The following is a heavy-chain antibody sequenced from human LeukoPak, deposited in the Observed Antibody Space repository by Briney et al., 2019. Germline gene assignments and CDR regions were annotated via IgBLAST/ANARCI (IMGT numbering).Heavy chain of an antibody. CDR2: TYYSGST. D-gene: IGHD3-22*01. CDR3: ARNYYDSSGYYFRGRAFDI. V-gene: IGHV4-59*08. Sequence: SETLSLTCTVSGGSISSYYWSWIRQPPGKGLEWIGYTYYSGSTNYNPSLKSRVTISVDTSKNQFSLKLSSVTAADTAVYYCARNYYDSSGYYFRGRAFDIWGQGTMVTVSS. J-gene: IGHJ3*02. CDR1: GGSISSYY.